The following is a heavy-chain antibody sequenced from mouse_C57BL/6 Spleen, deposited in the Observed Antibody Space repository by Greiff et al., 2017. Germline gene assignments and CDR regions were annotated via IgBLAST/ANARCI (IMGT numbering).Heavy chain of an antibody. CDR1: GYTFTSYW. J-gene: IGHJ4*01. D-gene: IGHD1-1*01. Sequence: QVQLQQSGAELVRPGSSVKLSCKASGYTFTSYWMHWVKQRPIQGLEWIGNIDPSDSETHYNQKFKDKATLTVDKSSSTAYMQLSSLTSEDSAVYYCARRGYYGDYAMDYWGQGTSVTVSS. CDR2: IDPSDSET. CDR3: ARRGYYGDYAMDY. V-gene: IGHV1-52*01.